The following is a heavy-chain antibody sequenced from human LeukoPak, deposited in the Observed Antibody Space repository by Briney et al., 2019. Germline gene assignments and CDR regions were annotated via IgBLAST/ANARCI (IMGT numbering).Heavy chain of an antibody. CDR1: GGTFSSYA. CDR2: ISAYHGVT. Sequence: ASVKVSCKASGGTFSSYAISWVRQAPGQGLEWLGWISAYHGVTNYAQKLQDRITMTTDASTTTAYMELRSLRSDDTAVYYCARGRAAYPDYWGQGTLVAVSS. CDR3: ARGRAAYPDY. J-gene: IGHJ4*02. V-gene: IGHV1-18*01. D-gene: IGHD2-15*01.